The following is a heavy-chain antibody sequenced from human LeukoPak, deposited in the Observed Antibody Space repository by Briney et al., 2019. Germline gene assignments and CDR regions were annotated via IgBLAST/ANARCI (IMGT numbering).Heavy chain of an antibody. V-gene: IGHV4-39*01. Sequence: GSLRLSCAASGFIFSSYSMSWVRQPPGKGLEWIGSIYYSGSTYYNPSLKSRVTISVDTSKNQFSLKLISVTAADTAVYYCARHLDNYGDFEYFQHWGQGTLVTVSS. D-gene: IGHD4-17*01. CDR3: ARHLDNYGDFEYFQH. CDR2: IYYSGST. CDR1: GFIFSSYS. J-gene: IGHJ1*01.